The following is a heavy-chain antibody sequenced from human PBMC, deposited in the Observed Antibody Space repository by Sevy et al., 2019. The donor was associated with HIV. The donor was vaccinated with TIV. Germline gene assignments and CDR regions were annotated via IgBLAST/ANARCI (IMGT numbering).Heavy chain of an antibody. V-gene: IGHV3-7*01. Sequence: GGSLRLSCAASGFTFSSYWMSWVRQAPGKGLEWVANIKEDGSEKYYVGSVKGRFTISRDNAKNSLYLQMNSLRAEDTGVYYCTRDQFYGGEGHDILYYWGQGNLVTVSS. D-gene: IGHD3-10*01. CDR2: IKEDGSEK. CDR3: TRDQFYGGEGHDILYY. CDR1: GFTFSSYW. J-gene: IGHJ4*02.